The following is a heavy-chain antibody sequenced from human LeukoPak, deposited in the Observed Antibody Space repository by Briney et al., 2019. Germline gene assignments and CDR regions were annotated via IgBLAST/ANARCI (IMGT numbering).Heavy chain of an antibody. Sequence: PGGSLRLSCAASGFTFSSYGMHWVRQAPGKGLEWGAVISYDGSNKYFADSVKGRFTITRDNSKNTLYLQLNSLRAEDTAVYYCAKGWGIPIFGVVTNWGQGTLVTVSS. J-gene: IGHJ4*02. D-gene: IGHD3-3*01. V-gene: IGHV3-30*18. CDR1: GFTFSSYG. CDR3: AKGWGIPIFGVVTN. CDR2: ISYDGSNK.